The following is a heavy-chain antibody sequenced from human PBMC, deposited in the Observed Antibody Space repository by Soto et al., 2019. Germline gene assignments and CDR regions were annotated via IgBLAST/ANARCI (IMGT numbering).Heavy chain of an antibody. CDR2: ISYDGSNK. J-gene: IGHJ4*02. CDR3: ARRARPKRSGYDIYYFDY. Sequence: CLGLASSASVLTFCRYAMPWCRQDPGKGLEWVAVISYDGSNKYYADSVKGRFTISRDNSKNTLYLQMNSLRAEDTAVYYCARRARPKRSGYDIYYFDYSAQATLVTVSS. CDR1: VLTFCRYA. D-gene: IGHD5-12*01. V-gene: IGHV3-30-3*01.